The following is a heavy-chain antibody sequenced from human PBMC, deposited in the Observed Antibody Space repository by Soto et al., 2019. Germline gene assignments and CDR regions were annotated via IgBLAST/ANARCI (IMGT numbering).Heavy chain of an antibody. CDR3: GVGVDLWFYGIDV. Sequence: QVQVVQSGTEVKKPGASVRVSCKTSGSTFSKYTFNWVRQAPGQGLEWIGWITANNVDTISAQRFHGRVTMTTDPSTNTAYMELRNVRGDDIAVDYCGVGVDLWFYGIDVWGQGTTVIVSS. J-gene: IGHJ6*02. D-gene: IGHD1-26*01. V-gene: IGHV1-18*03. CDR1: GSTFSKYT. CDR2: ITANNVDT.